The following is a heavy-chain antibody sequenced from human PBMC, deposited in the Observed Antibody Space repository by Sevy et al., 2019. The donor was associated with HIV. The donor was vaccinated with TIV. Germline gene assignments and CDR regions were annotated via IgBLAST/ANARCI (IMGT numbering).Heavy chain of an antibody. D-gene: IGHD4-17*01. J-gene: IGHJ6*02. V-gene: IGHV1-69*13. Sequence: ASVKVSCKASGGTFSSYAISWVRQAPGQGLEWMGGIIPIFGTANYALKFQGRVTITADESTSTAYMELSSLRSEDTAVYYCARADPGDYPGGYGMDVWGQGTTVTVSS. CDR1: GGTFSSYA. CDR3: ARADPGDYPGGYGMDV. CDR2: IIPIFGTA.